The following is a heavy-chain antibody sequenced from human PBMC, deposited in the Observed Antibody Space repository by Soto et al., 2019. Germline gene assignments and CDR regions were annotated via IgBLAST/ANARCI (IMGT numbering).Heavy chain of an antibody. CDR2: INHSGTA. CDR3: ASYHFLDLWTGSRHYMDV. J-gene: IGHJ6*03. D-gene: IGHD3-9*01. Sequence: QVHLEQWGAGLLNPSETLSLTCAVYGGSLSGYYWSWVRQSPGKGLEWIGEINHSGTANYNPSLKTRVTISADASKHQFSLRLTSVTAADSATYYCASYHFLDLWTGSRHYMDVWSRGTPDTVSS. CDR1: GGSLSGYY. V-gene: IGHV4-34*01.